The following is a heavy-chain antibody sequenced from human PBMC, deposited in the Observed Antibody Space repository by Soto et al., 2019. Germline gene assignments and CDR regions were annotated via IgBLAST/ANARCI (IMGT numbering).Heavy chain of an antibody. V-gene: IGHV1-69*01. CDR1: GGTFSSYA. CDR3: ARGPLLYYYDSSGYYP. D-gene: IGHD3-22*01. CDR2: IIPIFGTA. Sequence: QVQLVQSGAEVKKPGSSVKVSCKASGGTFSSYAISWVRQAPGQGLEWMGGIIPIFGTANYAQKFQGRVTITADESTRTAYMELSSLRSEDTAVYYCARGPLLYYYDSSGYYPWGQGTLVTVSS. J-gene: IGHJ5*02.